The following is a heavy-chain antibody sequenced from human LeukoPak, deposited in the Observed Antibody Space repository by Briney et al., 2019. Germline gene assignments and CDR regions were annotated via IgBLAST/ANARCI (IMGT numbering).Heavy chain of an antibody. V-gene: IGHV4-34*01. CDR2: INLSGST. CDR1: GGSLSGYY. Sequence: SDTLSLTCAVYGGSLSGYYWRWMRQPPARGLEWIGEINLSGSTNYNPSVRSRVTISVDPSKNQFSLKLSSVTAADTAVYYCARDGMVATGHWFDPWGQGTLVTVSS. CDR3: ARDGMVATGHWFDP. J-gene: IGHJ5*02. D-gene: IGHD5-12*01.